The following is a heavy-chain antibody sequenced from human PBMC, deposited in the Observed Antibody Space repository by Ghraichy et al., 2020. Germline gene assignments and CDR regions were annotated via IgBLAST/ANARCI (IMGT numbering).Heavy chain of an antibody. CDR2: IYSGGRT. Sequence: GGSLRLSCAASGLSVNTNYMTWVRQAPGKGLEWVAVIYSGGRTNYADSVNGRFTISRDIGENTVNLEMNSLRVEDTAVYYCARDPGGNTAFIQWGQGTQVTVSS. CDR3: ARDPGGNTAFIQ. J-gene: IGHJ4*02. V-gene: IGHV3-66*01. D-gene: IGHD3-16*01. CDR1: GLSVNTNY.